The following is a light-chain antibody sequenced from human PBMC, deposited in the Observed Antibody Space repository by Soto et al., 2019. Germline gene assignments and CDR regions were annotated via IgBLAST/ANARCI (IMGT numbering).Light chain of an antibody. J-gene: IGKJ1*01. V-gene: IGKV1-5*01. Sequence: IHMPQSPSTLSASVEDRVTITFRSSQSISSWLAWYQQKPGKAPKLLTYDASSLESGVPSRFSGSGSGTEFTLTISSLQPDDFATYYCQQYNSYPWTFGQGTKV. CDR3: QQYNSYPWT. CDR1: QSISSW. CDR2: DAS.